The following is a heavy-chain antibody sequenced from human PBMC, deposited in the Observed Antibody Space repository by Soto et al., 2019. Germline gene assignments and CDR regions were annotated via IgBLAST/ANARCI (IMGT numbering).Heavy chain of an antibody. Sequence: QVQLVQSGAEVKKPGSSVKVSCKASGGTFNRFAVSWVRQAPGLGLEWMGGIIGMFGTPNYAQKFQGRITIKADELASTAYIELSSLRSDDTAMYYCATAENYHDSSGYISWGQGTLVTVSS. D-gene: IGHD3-22*01. J-gene: IGHJ5*02. CDR1: GGTFNRFA. V-gene: IGHV1-69*01. CDR3: ATAENYHDSSGYIS. CDR2: IIGMFGTP.